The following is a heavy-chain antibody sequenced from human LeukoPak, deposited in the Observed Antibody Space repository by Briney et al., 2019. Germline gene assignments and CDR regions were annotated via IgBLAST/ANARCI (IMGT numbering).Heavy chain of an antibody. D-gene: IGHD3-10*01. J-gene: IGHJ5*02. Sequence: SQTLSLTCTVSGGSISSGIYYWSWIRQPADKGLEWIGRIYSSGNTNYNPSLKSRVTISVDTSKNQFSLKLSSVTAADTAMYYCGRDLNGVTDPWGQGTLVTVSS. V-gene: IGHV4-61*02. CDR1: GGSISSGIYY. CDR3: GRDLNGVTDP. CDR2: IYSSGNT.